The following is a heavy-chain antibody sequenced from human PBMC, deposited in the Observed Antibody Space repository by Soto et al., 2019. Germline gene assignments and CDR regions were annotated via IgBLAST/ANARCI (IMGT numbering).Heavy chain of an antibody. V-gene: IGHV3-30-3*01. D-gene: IGHD5-18*01. J-gene: IGHJ6*02. Sequence: PGVSLRLFCAASGFTFSSYTIHWVRQAPGKGLEWVALILYDGGNKYYADSVKGGFTISRDNSKNTLYLQMNSLRAEDTAVYYCARDNGYSHGHGMDVWGQGTTVTVSS. CDR3: ARDNGYSHGHGMDV. CDR2: ILYDGGNK. CDR1: GFTFSSYT.